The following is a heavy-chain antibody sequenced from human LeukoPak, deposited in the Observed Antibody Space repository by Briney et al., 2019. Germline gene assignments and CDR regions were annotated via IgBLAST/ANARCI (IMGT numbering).Heavy chain of an antibody. D-gene: IGHD6-6*01. CDR1: GFTFSSYA. V-gene: IGHV3-23*01. J-gene: IGHJ6*02. CDR3: AKDGGSSSFLGYYGMDV. CDR2: ISGSGGST. Sequence: GGSLRLSCAASGFTFSSYAMSWVRQAPGKGLEWVSAISGSGGSTYYADSVKGRFTISRDNSENTLYLQMNSLRAEDTAVYYCAKDGGSSSFLGYYGMDVWGQGTTVTVSS.